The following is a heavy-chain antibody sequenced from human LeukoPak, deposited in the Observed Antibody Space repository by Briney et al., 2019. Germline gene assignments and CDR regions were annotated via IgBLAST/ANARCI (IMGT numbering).Heavy chain of an antibody. D-gene: IGHD2-15*01. CDR2: IYTSGST. J-gene: IGHJ4*02. V-gene: IGHV4-4*07. CDR3: AREWGGYCSGGSCSFWPKTGKYYFDY. Sequence: PSETLSLTCTVSGGSISSYYWSWIRQPAGKGLEWIGRIYTSGSTNYNPSLKSRVTMSVDTSKNQFSLKLSSVTAADTAVYCCAREWGGYCSGGSCSFWPKTGKYYFDYWGQGTLVTVSS. CDR1: GGSISSYY.